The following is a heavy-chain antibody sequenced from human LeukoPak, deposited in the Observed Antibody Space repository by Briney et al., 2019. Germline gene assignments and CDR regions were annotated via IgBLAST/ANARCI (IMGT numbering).Heavy chain of an antibody. D-gene: IGHD6-19*01. CDR2: INHSGST. Sequence: SGTLSLTCAVSGGSISSDNWWSWVRQPPGKGLEWIGEINHSGSTNYNPSLQSRVTISVDKSNNHFSLRLTSVTAADTAVYYCATNGWYCLDHWGQGALVTVSS. CDR3: ATNGWYCLDH. V-gene: IGHV4-4*02. CDR1: GGSISSDNW. J-gene: IGHJ1*01.